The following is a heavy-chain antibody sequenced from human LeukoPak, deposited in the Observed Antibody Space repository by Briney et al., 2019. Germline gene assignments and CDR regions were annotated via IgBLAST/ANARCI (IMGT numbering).Heavy chain of an antibody. V-gene: IGHV3-7*01. CDR2: IKEDGSEM. CDR1: GFTLCRSS. CDR3: ARGRRWNDY. J-gene: IGHJ4*02. D-gene: IGHD4-23*01. Sequence: PGGSLRLSCAASGFTLCRSSMSWVRQAPGKGLEWVASIKEDGSEMYYVDSVKGRFTISRDNTKNSLYLQMNSLRAEDTAVYYCARGRRWNDYWGQGTLVTVSS.